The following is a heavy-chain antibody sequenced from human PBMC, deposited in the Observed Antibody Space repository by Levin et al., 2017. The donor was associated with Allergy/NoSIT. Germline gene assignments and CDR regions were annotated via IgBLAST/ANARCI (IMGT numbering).Heavy chain of an antibody. CDR1: GGTFSNYP. D-gene: IGHD3-10*01. J-gene: IGHJ4*02. CDR3: ARNVGLYSYGSGSFLDY. Sequence: SVKVSCKASGGTFSNYPISWVRQVPGQGLEWMGGIVPLFGTTDYAQKFQGRVTITADEATSTAYMELSSLRSDDTAVYYCARNVGLYSYGSGSFLDYWGQGTLVTVSS. CDR2: IVPLFGTT. V-gene: IGHV1-69*13.